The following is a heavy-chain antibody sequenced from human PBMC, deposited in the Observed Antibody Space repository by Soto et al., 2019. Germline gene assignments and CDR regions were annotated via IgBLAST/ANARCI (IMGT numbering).Heavy chain of an antibody. CDR1: GFTFSSYA. CDR2: ISYDGSNK. J-gene: IGHJ5*02. Sequence: PGGSLRLSCAASGFTFSSYAMHWVRQAPGKGLEWVAVISYDGSNKYYADSVKGRFTISRDNSKNTLYLQTNSLRAEDTAVYYCARDLESPWVQGTLVTVSS. V-gene: IGHV3-30-3*01. D-gene: IGHD3-3*01. CDR3: ARDLESP.